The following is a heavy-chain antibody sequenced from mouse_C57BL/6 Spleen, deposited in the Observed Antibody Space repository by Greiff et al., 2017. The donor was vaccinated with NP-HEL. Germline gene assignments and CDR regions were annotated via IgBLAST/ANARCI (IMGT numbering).Heavy chain of an antibody. J-gene: IGHJ4*01. Sequence: VQLQQSGAELVRPGASVKLSCTASGFNITDDYMHWVKQRPEQGLEWIGWIDPENGDTEYASKFQGKATITADTSSTTAYLQLSSLTSEDTAVYYCTTADDDEDYAMDYWGQGTSVTVSS. CDR3: TTADDDEDYAMDY. V-gene: IGHV14-4*01. CDR2: IDPENGDT. CDR1: GFNITDDY. D-gene: IGHD2-12*01.